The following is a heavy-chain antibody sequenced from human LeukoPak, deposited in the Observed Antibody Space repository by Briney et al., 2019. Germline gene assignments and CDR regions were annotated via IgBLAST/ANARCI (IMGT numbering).Heavy chain of an antibody. Sequence: GGSLRLSCAAPGVTFSNYAMSWVRQAPGKGLEWVSSISGTGGAYYADSVKGRFTISRDNSKNTLYLQMNSLRVEDTAVYYCAKAPTTVNYFDYWGQGTLATVSS. CDR2: ISGTGGA. CDR3: AKAPTTVNYFDY. J-gene: IGHJ4*02. CDR1: GVTFSNYA. D-gene: IGHD4-17*01. V-gene: IGHV3-23*01.